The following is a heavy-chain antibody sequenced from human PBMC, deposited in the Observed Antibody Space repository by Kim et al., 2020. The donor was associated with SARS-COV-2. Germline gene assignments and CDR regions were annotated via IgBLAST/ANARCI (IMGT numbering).Heavy chain of an antibody. CDR1: GGSISSYY. V-gene: IGHV4-59*01. D-gene: IGHD6-13*01. CDR2: IYYSGST. J-gene: IGHJ4*02. CDR3: ARGVVSSSPDY. Sequence: SETLSRTCTVSGGSISSYYWSWIRQPPGKGLEWIGYIYYSGSTNYNPSLKSRVTISVDTSKNQFSLKLSSVTAADTAVYYCARGVVSSSPDYWGQGTLVTVSS.